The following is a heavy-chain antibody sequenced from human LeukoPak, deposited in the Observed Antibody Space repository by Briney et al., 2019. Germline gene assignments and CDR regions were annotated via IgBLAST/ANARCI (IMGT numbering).Heavy chain of an antibody. D-gene: IGHD3-22*01. CDR3: ARDDYDSSGDALDI. Sequence: ASVKVSCKASGYIFDIYAMIWVRQAPGQGLELMGWINTNTGIPTYAQGFTGRFVFSLDTSVSTAYLQISSLKAEDTAVYYCARDDYDSSGDALDIWGQGTMVTVSS. V-gene: IGHV7-4-1*02. J-gene: IGHJ3*02. CDR1: GYIFDIYA. CDR2: INTNTGIP.